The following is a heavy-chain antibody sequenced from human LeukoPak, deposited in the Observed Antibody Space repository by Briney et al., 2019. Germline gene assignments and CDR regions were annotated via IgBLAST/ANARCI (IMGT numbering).Heavy chain of an antibody. CDR3: AKAHTEYQLLSGFY. D-gene: IGHD2-2*01. CDR1: GFTFSSYA. CDR2: ISGSGGST. J-gene: IGHJ4*02. V-gene: IGHV3-23*01. Sequence: GGSLRLSCAASGFTFSSYAMSWVRQAPGKGLEWVSAISGSGGSTYCADSVKGRFTTSRDNSKNTLYLQMNSLRAEDTAVYYCAKAHTEYQLLSGFYWGQGTLVTVSS.